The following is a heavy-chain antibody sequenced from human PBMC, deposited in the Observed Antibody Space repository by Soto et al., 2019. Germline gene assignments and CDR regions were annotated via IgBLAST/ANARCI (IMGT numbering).Heavy chain of an antibody. CDR3: TKNRYSGYGYFEH. V-gene: IGHV3-23*01. CDR2: IGGGGGSI. D-gene: IGHD5-12*01. J-gene: IGHJ4*01. CDR1: RFTFDTSA. Sequence: GGSLRLSCAASRFTFDTSAMSWVRQAPERGLEWVSVIGGGGGSIFYADSVKGRFTISRDNSKNTLYLQMNSLRVEDTAIYYCTKNRYSGYGYFEHWGQGILVTVSS.